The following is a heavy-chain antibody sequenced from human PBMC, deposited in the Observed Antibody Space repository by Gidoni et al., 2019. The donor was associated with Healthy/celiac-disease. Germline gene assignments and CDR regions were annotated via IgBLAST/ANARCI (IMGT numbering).Heavy chain of an antibody. CDR3: ASRRGVVVTASYGMDV. D-gene: IGHD2-21*02. CDR1: GFTVSSNY. V-gene: IGHV3-53*01. CDR2: IYSGCST. Sequence: EVQLVESGGGLIQPGGSLRLSCAASGFTVSSNYMSWVRQAPGKGLEWVSVIYSGCSTYYADAVKGRFTISRDNSKNTLYLQMNSLRAEDTAVYYCASRRGVVVTASYGMDVWGQGTTVTVSS. J-gene: IGHJ6*02.